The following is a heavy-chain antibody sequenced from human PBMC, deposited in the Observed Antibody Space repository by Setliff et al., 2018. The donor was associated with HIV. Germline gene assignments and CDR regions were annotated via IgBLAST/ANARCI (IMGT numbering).Heavy chain of an antibody. J-gene: IGHJ4*02. CDR2: IYHSGTT. Sequence: SETLSLTCTVSGYSISSVSYWGWIRQPPGKGLEWIGSIYHSGTTYYNSSLKSRVTVAVDTSKNQFSLKLSSVTAADTAVYYCARESTDSSGYYRGYFDHWGQGTLVTVSS. V-gene: IGHV4-38-2*02. CDR1: GYSISSVSY. CDR3: ARESTDSSGYYRGYFDH. D-gene: IGHD6-19*01.